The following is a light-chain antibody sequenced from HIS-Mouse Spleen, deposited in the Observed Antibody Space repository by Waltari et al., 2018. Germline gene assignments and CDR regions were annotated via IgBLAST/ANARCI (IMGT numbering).Light chain of an antibody. Sequence: QSALTQPASVSGSPGQSITISCTGTSSDVGGYNYVSWYQHHPGKAPKLMFYDVSNRPPGVSNRFSGSKSGNTASLTISGLQAEDEADYYCSSYTSSSTRVFGGGTKLTVL. CDR1: SSDVGGYNY. CDR3: SSYTSSSTRV. V-gene: IGLV2-14*03. J-gene: IGLJ3*02. CDR2: DVS.